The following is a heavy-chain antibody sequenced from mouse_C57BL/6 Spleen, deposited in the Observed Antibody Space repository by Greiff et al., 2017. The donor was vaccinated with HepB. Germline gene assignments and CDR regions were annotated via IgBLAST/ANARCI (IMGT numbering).Heavy chain of an antibody. D-gene: IGHD1-1*01. V-gene: IGHV3-6*01. CDR1: GYSITSGYY. J-gene: IGHJ1*03. Sequence: EVKLLESGPGLVKPSQSLSLTCSVTGYSITSGYYWNWIRQFPGNKLEWMGYISYDGSNNYNPSLKNRISITRDTSKNQFFLKLNSVTTEDTATYYCARGYYYGSSYDWYFDVWGTGTTVTVSS. CDR2: ISYDGSN. CDR3: ARGYYYGSSYDWYFDV.